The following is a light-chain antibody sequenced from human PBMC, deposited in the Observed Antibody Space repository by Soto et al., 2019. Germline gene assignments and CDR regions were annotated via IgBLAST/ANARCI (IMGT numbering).Light chain of an antibody. CDR2: EVS. J-gene: IGLJ1*01. V-gene: IGLV2-14*01. CDR3: SSYTSSSTRGG. CDR1: SSDVGGYNY. Sequence: QSVLTQPASVSGSPGQSITISCTGTSSDVGGYNYVSWYQQHPGKAPKLMIYEVSNRPSGVSNRFSGSKSGNTASLTISGLQAEDEADYYCSSYTSSSTRGGFRTGTKV.